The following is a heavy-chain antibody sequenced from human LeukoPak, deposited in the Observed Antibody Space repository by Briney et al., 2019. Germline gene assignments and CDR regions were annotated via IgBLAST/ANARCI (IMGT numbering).Heavy chain of an antibody. Sequence: PGGSLRLSCAASGFTFSSFSMNWVRQAPGKGLEWVSSISSSSSYIYYADSVKGRFTISRDNAKNSLYLQMNSLRAEDTAVYYCASTMVRGVMGDWGQGTLVTVSS. CDR2: ISSSSSYI. CDR3: ASTMVRGVMGD. CDR1: GFTFSSFS. D-gene: IGHD3-10*01. V-gene: IGHV3-21*01. J-gene: IGHJ4*02.